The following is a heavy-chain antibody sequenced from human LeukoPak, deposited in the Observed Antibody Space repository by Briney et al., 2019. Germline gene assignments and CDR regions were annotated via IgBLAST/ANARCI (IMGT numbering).Heavy chain of an antibody. V-gene: IGHV4-34*01. CDR2: INHSGST. J-gene: IGHJ5*02. D-gene: IGHD2-21*02. Sequence: SETLSLTCAVYGGSFSGYYWSWIRQPPGKGLEWIGEINHSGSTNYNPSLKSRVTISVDTSKNQFSLKLSSVTAADTAVYYCARQSAYCGGDCYPIWFDPWGQGTLVTVSS. CDR3: ARQSAYCGGDCYPIWFDP. CDR1: GGSFSGYY.